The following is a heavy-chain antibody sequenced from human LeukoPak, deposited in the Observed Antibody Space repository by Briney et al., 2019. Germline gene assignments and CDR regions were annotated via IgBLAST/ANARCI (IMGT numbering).Heavy chain of an antibody. CDR1: GFDFSNCA. Sequence: GGSLRLSCAASGFDFSNCAMSWVRQAPGMGLEWVSATTPAGAGTYYADSVKGRFTISRDNAKNTLYLHMNSLRAEDTAVYYCAKEDLSSSRYYFENWGQGGLVTVSS. V-gene: IGHV3-23*01. J-gene: IGHJ4*02. CDR3: AKEDLSSSRYYFEN. D-gene: IGHD6-6*01. CDR2: TTPAGAGT.